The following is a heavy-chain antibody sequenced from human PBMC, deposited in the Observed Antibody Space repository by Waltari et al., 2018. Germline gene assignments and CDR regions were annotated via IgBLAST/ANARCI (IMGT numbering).Heavy chain of an antibody. D-gene: IGHD2-2*01. V-gene: IGHV1-58*01. CDR3: AAPTLGYCSSTSCGVYYMDV. CDR2: IGVGRGNT. CDR1: GFTFTSSA. Sequence: QMQLVQSGPEVKKPGTSVKVSCKASGFTFTSSAVQWVRQARGQRLEWIGWIGVGRGNTNYAQKFQEAVTITRDMATRPAYRGLSSLGSEDTAVYYCAAPTLGYCSSTSCGVYYMDVWGKGTTVTVSS. J-gene: IGHJ6*03.